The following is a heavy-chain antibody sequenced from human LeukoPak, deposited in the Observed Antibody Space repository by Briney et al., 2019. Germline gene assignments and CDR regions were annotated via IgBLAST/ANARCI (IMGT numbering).Heavy chain of an antibody. J-gene: IGHJ6*03. D-gene: IGHD3-10*01. V-gene: IGHV3-23*01. CDR3: ASDEAKVGARTYYYYYMDG. CDR1: GLTFSSYA. Sequence: GGSLRLSCAFSGLTFSSYAMTWVRQAPGKGLEWISDVSGGGSSTYYADPERGLFTISRANYKNILYLQMHSTTADATAVYYCASDEAKVGARTYYYYYMDGWGKGTTVTVSS. CDR2: VSGGGSST.